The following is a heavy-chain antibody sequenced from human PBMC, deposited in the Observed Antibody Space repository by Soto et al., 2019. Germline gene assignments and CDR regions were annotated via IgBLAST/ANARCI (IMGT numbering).Heavy chain of an antibody. Sequence: GASVKVSCKASGGTFSNSAISWVRQAPGQGLEWMGGIMPVFRTPDYAQKFQGRVTITADESTSTAYMELSSLRSEDTAVYYCAREGYYDSSGRYYGMDVWGQGTTVTVSS. CDR2: IMPVFRTP. J-gene: IGHJ6*02. CDR3: AREGYYDSSGRYYGMDV. D-gene: IGHD3-3*01. CDR1: GGTFSNSA. V-gene: IGHV1-69*13.